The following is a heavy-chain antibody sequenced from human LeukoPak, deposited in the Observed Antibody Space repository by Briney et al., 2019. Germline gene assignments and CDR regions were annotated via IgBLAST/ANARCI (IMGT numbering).Heavy chain of an antibody. V-gene: IGHV3-11*04. CDR1: GFTFSDHF. J-gene: IGHJ4*02. CDR2: ISSSGSTI. D-gene: IGHD1-26*01. CDR3: ARGSGIYWYFDY. Sequence: PGGSLRLSCAASGFTFSDHFMSWIRQAPGKGLEWVSYISSSGSTIYYADSVKGRFTISRDSAKNSLFLQMNSLRAEDTAVYYCARGSGIYWYFDYWGQGALVTVSS.